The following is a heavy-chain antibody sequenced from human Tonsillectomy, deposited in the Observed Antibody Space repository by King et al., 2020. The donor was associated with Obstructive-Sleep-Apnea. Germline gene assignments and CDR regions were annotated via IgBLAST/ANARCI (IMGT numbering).Heavy chain of an antibody. CDR1: GDSISSGDYY. J-gene: IGHJ4*02. CDR3: AREYCSGGSCSLAY. CDR2: IYNSGNS. D-gene: IGHD2-15*01. Sequence: QLQESGPGLVKPSQTLSLTCTVSGDSISSGDYYWSWIRQPPGKGLGWIGYIYNSGNSYYNPSLKSRVTISVDTSKNQFSLKLSSVTAADTAVYYCAREYCSGGSCSLAYWGQGTLVTVSS. V-gene: IGHV4-30-4*01.